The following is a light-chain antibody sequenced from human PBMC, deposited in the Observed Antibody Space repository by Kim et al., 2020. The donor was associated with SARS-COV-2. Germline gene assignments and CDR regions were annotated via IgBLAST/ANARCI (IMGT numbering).Light chain of an antibody. CDR3: SAWASSLSVWV. V-gene: IGLV10-54*01. Sequence: TPTLRSPGRRDKSGNQGAAWIQLHQGPLPKLLSYQNSYRPSGISDRLSASRSGNTASLTITGLQPEDEADYCCSAWASSLSVWVFCGGTQLTV. CDR1: RDKSGNQG. CDR2: QNS. J-gene: IGLJ3*02.